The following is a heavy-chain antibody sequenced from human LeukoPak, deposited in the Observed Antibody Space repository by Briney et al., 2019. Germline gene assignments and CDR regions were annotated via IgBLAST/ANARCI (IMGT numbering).Heavy chain of an antibody. V-gene: IGHV4-34*01. CDR1: GGSFSGYY. D-gene: IGHD6-19*01. CDR3: ASIAVAGYYYMDV. Sequence: SETLSLTCAVYGGSFSGYYWSWIRQPPGKGLEWIGEINHSGSTNYNPSLKSRVTILVDTSKNQFSLKLSSVTAADTAVYYCASIAVAGYYYMDVWGKGTTVTISS. CDR2: INHSGST. J-gene: IGHJ6*03.